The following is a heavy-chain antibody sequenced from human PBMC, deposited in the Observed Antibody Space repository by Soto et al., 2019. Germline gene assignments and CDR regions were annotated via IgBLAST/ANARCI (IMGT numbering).Heavy chain of an antibody. CDR1: GFNVSAYT. V-gene: IGHV3-30-3*01. J-gene: IGHJ4*02. CDR2: ISSDGNHK. CDR3: ERWERPRVDY. D-gene: IGHD1-26*01. Sequence: QVKLVESGGGVVQPGRSLRLSCAASGFNVSAYTMHWVRQAPGKGLEWVAVISSDGNHKYYTDSVKGRFTISRDTSTNTLYLQMNSLRAEDTAVYYCERWERPRVDYWGQGTLVTVSS.